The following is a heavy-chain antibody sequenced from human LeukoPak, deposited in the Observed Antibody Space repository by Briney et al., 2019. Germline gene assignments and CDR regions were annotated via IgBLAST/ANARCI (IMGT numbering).Heavy chain of an antibody. J-gene: IGHJ3*02. V-gene: IGHV5-51*01. CDR2: IYPGDSDT. Sequence: GESLKISCKGSGYNFTSYWIGWVRQMPGKGLEWMGIIYPGDSDTRYSPSFQGQVTISADKSISTAYLQWSSLTASDTAMYCCAGPGGSGEGAFDNWGQGKMVTVSS. D-gene: IGHD3-10*01. CDR3: AGPGGSGEGAFDN. CDR1: GYNFTSYW.